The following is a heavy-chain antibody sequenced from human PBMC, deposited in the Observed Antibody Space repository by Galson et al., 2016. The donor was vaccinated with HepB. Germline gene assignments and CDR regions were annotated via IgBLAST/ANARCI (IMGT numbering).Heavy chain of an antibody. CDR3: AHSSTMEGSLRTFDS. CDR2: IYWNDDK. V-gene: IGHV2-5*01. D-gene: IGHD3-10*01. J-gene: IGHJ4*02. Sequence: PALVKPTQTLTLTCTFSGFSLSTNEVGVGWIRQPPGKALEWLALIYWNDDKRFSPSLKSRLSITKDTSKNQVVLTMTNMDPADQSSYYCAHSSTMEGSLRTFDSWGQGTLVTVSS. CDR1: GFSLSTNEVG.